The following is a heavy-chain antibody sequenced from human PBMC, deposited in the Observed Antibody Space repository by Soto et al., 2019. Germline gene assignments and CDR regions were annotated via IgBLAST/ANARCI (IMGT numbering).Heavy chain of an antibody. CDR1: GFTFTSYT. Sequence: PGGSLRLSCAASGFTFTSYTMNWVRQAPGKGLEWVSSISRYRSDIYYADSVRGRFTISRDNARNSLFLQMDSLRAEDTAVYYCSRVGAWFGEFDYFDYLGQRTPVTVSS. J-gene: IGHJ4*02. V-gene: IGHV3-21*01. CDR2: ISRYRSDI. CDR3: SRVGAWFGEFDYFDY. D-gene: IGHD3-10*01.